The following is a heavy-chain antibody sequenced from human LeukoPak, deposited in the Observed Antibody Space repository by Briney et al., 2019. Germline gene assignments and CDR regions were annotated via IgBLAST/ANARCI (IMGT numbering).Heavy chain of an antibody. V-gene: IGHV3-7*01. CDR3: VRDHYIVVGPAAGVFEI. Sequence: PGGSLRLSCAASGFTFSNNWMSWVRQAPGKGLEWVANIKQDGSEKFYVDSVKGRFTISRDHAKNSLYLQMDSLRAEDTAVYYCVRDHYIVVGPAAGVFEIWGQGTMVTVSS. J-gene: IGHJ3*02. CDR2: IKQDGSEK. D-gene: IGHD2-2*01. CDR1: GFTFSNNW.